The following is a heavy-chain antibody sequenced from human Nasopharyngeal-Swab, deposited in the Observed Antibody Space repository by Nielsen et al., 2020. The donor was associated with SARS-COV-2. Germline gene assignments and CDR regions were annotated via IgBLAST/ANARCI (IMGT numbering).Heavy chain of an antibody. J-gene: IGHJ4*02. V-gene: IGHV4-59*08. CDR1: GGSISSYY. CDR3: ARWGGYYYDSSGYYFDY. Sequence: GSLRLSCTVSGGSISSYYWSWIRQPPGKGLEWIGYIYYSGSTNYNPSLKSRVTISVDTSKNQFSLKLSSVTAADTAVYYCARWGGYYYDSSGYYFDYWGQGTLVTVSS. CDR2: IYYSGST. D-gene: IGHD3-22*01.